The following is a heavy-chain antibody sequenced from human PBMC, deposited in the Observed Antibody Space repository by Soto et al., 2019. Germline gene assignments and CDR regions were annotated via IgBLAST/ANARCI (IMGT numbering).Heavy chain of an antibody. CDR3: ARAGPVSGNHAFDI. Sequence: QVQLVQSGAEVKKPGSSVKVSCKASGGSFSSYAISWVRQAPVQGLEWMGGIIPIFGAPTYAQKFQGRVTIIADKSTSTVYMELSSRRSEDTALYYCARAGPVSGNHAFDIWGQGTLVTVSS. J-gene: IGHJ3*02. V-gene: IGHV1-69*06. CDR1: GGSFSSYA. CDR2: IIPIFGAP. D-gene: IGHD6-19*01.